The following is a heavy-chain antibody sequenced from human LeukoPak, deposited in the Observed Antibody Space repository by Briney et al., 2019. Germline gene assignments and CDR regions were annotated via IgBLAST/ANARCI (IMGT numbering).Heavy chain of an antibody. V-gene: IGHV3-30*18. CDR2: ISYDGSNK. CDR3: AKDRGVAAAFDY. J-gene: IGHJ4*02. Sequence: GGSLRLSCAASGFTFSSYGMHWVRQAPGKGLEWVAVISYDGSNKYYADSVKGRFTISRDNSKNTLYLQMNSLRAEDTAVYYCAKDRGVAAAFDYWGQGTLVIVSS. D-gene: IGHD6-13*01. CDR1: GFTFSSYG.